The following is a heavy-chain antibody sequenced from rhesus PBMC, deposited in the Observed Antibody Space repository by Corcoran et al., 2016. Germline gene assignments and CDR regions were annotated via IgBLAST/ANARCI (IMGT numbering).Heavy chain of an antibody. V-gene: IGHV4-80*01. CDR1: GVSISSFR. CDR2: IDGNSRST. CDR3: VRSPYFNNCKRFDV. D-gene: IGHD2-2*01. Sequence: QVQLQESGPGLVKLSETLSLTCAVSGVSISSFRWSWVRQPPGRGLAGIGEIDGNSRSTYSDPTHMSLVTISKDPSKDQLSLRLNSMTAADTAVYYCVRSPYFNNCKRFDVWGPGVLVTVSS. J-gene: IGHJ5-1*01.